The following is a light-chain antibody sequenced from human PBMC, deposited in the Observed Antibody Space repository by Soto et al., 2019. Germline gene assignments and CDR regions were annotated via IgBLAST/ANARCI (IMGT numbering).Light chain of an antibody. CDR3: QQCKDWPLT. CDR2: GTS. J-gene: IGKJ4*01. CDR1: QSVGIN. V-gene: IGKV3-15*01. Sequence: EIVMTQSPATLSVSPGERATLSCRASQSVGINLAWFQQKPGQAPRLLIYGTSIRATGIPARFSGSGSGKEFTLTISSLQSEDFAVYYCQQCKDWPLTFGGGTKVEIK.